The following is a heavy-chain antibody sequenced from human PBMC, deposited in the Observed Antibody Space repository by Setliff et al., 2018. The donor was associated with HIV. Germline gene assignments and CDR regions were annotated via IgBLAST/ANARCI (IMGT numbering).Heavy chain of an antibody. CDR3: ARGWVRGPIISPGTYFSYGLDV. V-gene: IGHV4-38-2*02. CDR2: LYYDGGA. J-gene: IGHJ6*02. D-gene: IGHD3-10*01. Sequence: SETLSLTCTVSAYSIRNGYYWGWIRQSPGKGLEWIGTLYYDGGAHYNPSLRSRVTISVDTSKNQFSLKLTSMTAADTAVYYCARGWVRGPIISPGTYFSYGLDVWGQGTPVTVS. CDR1: AYSIRNGYY.